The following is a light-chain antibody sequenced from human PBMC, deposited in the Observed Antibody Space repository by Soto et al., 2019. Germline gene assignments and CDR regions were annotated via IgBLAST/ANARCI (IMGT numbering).Light chain of an antibody. V-gene: IGKV2-30*01. CDR3: LQSIHWPYT. J-gene: IGKJ2*01. Sequence: DVVMTQSPLSLPVTLGQPASISCRSSHSLVFNNGNTYLSWFHQRPGQSPRRLIYKVSERDSGVPDRFSGSGSGTDFTLKISRVEAEDVGVYFCLQSIHWPYTFGQGTQLEIK. CDR2: KVS. CDR1: HSLVFNNGNTY.